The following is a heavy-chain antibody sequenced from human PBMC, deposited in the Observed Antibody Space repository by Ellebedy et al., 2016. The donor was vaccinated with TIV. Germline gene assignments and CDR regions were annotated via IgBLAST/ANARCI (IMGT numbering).Heavy chain of an antibody. D-gene: IGHD3-22*01. CDR2: INHSGGT. V-gene: IGHV4-34*01. Sequence: SETLSLXXAVYGGSFSDYCWSWIRQPLGKGLEWIGEINHSGGTNYNPSLKSRVTISRHTSKNQFSLRLSSVTAADTAVYYCARGRLLGPDIYDTSGYYPFYFDRWGQGTLVTVSS. J-gene: IGHJ4*02. CDR1: GGSFSDYC. CDR3: ARGRLLGPDIYDTSGYYPFYFDR.